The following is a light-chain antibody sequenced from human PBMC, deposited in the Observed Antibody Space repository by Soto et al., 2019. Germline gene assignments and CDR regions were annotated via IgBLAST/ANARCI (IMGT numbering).Light chain of an antibody. CDR1: QSVSSSY. CDR3: QQYGSSPFT. CDR2: GAS. Sequence: EIVLTHSPGTLSLTQGERATLSCRASQSVSSSYLAWYQQKPGQAPRLLIYGASSRATGIPDRFSGSGSGTDFTLTISRLEPEDFAVYYCQQYGSSPFTFGPGTKVDIK. J-gene: IGKJ3*01. V-gene: IGKV3-20*01.